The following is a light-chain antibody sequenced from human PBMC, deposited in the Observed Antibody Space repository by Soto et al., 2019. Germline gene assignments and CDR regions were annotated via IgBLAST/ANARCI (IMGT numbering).Light chain of an antibody. J-gene: IGKJ5*01. V-gene: IGKV1-39*01. CDR2: AAS. CDR1: QSISSY. CDR3: QQSYSTHPIT. Sequence: DIHMTQSPSSLSASVGYIFTITCRASQSISSYLNWYQQKPGKAPKLLIYAASSLQSGVPSRFSGSGSGTDFTLTISSLKPADFANYYCQQSYSTHPITFGQGTRLEI.